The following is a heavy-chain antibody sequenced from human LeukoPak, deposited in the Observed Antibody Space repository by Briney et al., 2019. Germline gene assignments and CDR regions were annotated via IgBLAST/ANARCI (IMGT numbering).Heavy chain of an antibody. CDR1: GGSISSSNW. D-gene: IGHD3-22*01. CDR2: IYHSGST. J-gene: IGHJ5*02. V-gene: IGHV4-4*02. Sequence: KASETLSLTCAVSGGSISSSNWWSWVRQPPGKGLEWIGEIYHSGSTNYNPSLKSRVTISVDTSKNLLSLNLTSVTAADTAVYYCAREVTYYYDSSGHQYGGNWFDPWGQGTLVTVSS. CDR3: AREVTYYYDSSGHQYGGNWFDP.